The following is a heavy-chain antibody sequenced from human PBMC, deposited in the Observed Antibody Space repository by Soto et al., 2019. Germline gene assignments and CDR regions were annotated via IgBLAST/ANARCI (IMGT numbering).Heavy chain of an antibody. Sequence: QVQLVQSGAELKKPGASVKVSCKASGYNFTDYYVHWLRQATGQGLEWIGWSNPKSGVTHYAQKFQGWVTLTRDTSVSTAYMELNRLKSDDTAVVFCARGVRGWSPFDVWGQGTLVTVSS. J-gene: IGHJ4*02. V-gene: IGHV1-2*04. CDR3: ARGVRGWSPFDV. CDR1: GYNFTDYY. CDR2: SNPKSGVT. D-gene: IGHD6-19*01.